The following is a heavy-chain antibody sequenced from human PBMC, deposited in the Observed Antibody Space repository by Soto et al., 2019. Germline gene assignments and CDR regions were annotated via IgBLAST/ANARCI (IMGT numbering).Heavy chain of an antibody. CDR3: AKVVEDCSSTSCHAEKQEGFYYYYGMDV. CDR2: ISGSGGST. J-gene: IGHJ6*02. D-gene: IGHD2-2*01. Sequence: GGSLRLSCAASGFTFSSYAMSWVRQAPGKGLEWVSAISGSGGSTYYADSVKGRFTISRDNSKNTLYLQMNSLRAEDTAVYYCAKVVEDCSSTSCHAEKQEGFYYYYGMDVLGQGTTVTVSS. V-gene: IGHV3-23*01. CDR1: GFTFSSYA.